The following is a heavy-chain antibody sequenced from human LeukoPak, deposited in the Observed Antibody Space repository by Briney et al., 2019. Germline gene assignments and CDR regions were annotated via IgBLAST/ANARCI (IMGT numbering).Heavy chain of an antibody. V-gene: IGHV4-61*01. CDR1: GGPVSSGSYS. CDR3: ARGAHYYFLDS. Sequence: SETLSLTCTVSGGPVSSGSYSWGWIRQPPGKGLEYIGYIYNSGRTNYNSSLKSRVSISVDTYKNQLSLNLSSVTAADTAVYYCARGAHYYFLDSWGQGTLVTVSS. D-gene: IGHD2/OR15-2a*01. J-gene: IGHJ4*02. CDR2: IYNSGRT.